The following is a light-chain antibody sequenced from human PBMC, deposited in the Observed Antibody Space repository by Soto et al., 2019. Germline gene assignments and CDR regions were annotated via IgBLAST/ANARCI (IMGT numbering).Light chain of an antibody. CDR2: GAS. J-gene: IGKJ3*01. Sequence: EIVLTQSPGTLSLSPGERATLSCRASQSVSSSYLGWYQQKPGQAPRLLIYGASSRATGIPDRFSGSGSGTDFTLTISRREPDDFAVYYCQQYGSSFSFTFGPGTKVDIK. V-gene: IGKV3-20*01. CDR3: QQYGSSFSFT. CDR1: QSVSSSY.